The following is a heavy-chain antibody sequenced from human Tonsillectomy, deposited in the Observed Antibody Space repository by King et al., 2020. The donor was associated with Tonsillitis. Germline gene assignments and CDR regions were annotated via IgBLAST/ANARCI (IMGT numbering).Heavy chain of an antibody. J-gene: IGHJ3*02. D-gene: IGHD6-25*01. CDR3: AKDMSKTAAPDGFDM. CDR2: LSGGGGST. V-gene: IGHV3-23*04. CDR1: GFTFSNYV. Sequence: VQLVESGGGLVQPGGSLRLSCAASGFTFSNYVMNWVRQAPEKGLEWVSALSGGGGSTYYADAVKGRFTISRDNSKNTLYLQMKSLRAEDTAVYFCAKDMSKTAAPDGFDMWGQGTMVTVSS.